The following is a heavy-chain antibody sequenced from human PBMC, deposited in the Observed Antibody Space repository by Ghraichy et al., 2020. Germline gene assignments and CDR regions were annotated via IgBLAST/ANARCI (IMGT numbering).Heavy chain of an antibody. Sequence: GSLRLSCAASGFTFSSYAMSWVRPAPGKGLEWVSAISGSGGSTYYADSVKGRFTISRDNSKNTLYLQMNSLRAEDTAVYYFAKDHPVVVPAAAYYYYYAMDVWGQETTVIVSS. CDR2: ISGSGGST. J-gene: IGHJ6*02. D-gene: IGHD2-2*01. CDR1: GFTFSSYA. V-gene: IGHV3-23*01. CDR3: AKDHPVVVPAAAYYYYYAMDV.